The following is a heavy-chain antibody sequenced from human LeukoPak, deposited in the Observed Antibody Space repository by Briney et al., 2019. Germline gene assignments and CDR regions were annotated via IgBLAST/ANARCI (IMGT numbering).Heavy chain of an antibody. J-gene: IGHJ4*02. CDR3: ARDPLQGDHFDY. Sequence: SQTLLLTCGISGDRVSSNSAAWNWIRQSPSRGLEWLGRTYYRSKWYSDYAVSVKSRITISPDTSKNQFSLQLNSVSPEDTAVYYCARDPLQGDHFDYWGQGTLVTVSS. CDR2: TYYRSKWYS. CDR1: GDRVSSNSAA. D-gene: IGHD4-11*01. V-gene: IGHV6-1*01.